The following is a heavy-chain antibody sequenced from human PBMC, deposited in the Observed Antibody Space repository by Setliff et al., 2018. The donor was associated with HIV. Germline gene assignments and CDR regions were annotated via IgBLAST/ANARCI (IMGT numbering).Heavy chain of an antibody. J-gene: IGHJ4*02. CDR2: IYASGST. CDR1: GGSINSGSYY. V-gene: IGHV4-61*09. CDR3: GGNGYYSIDY. Sequence: TLSLTCTVSGGSINSGSYYWNWIRQPAGKGLEWIGHIYASGSTHYNPSLQSRVTISVDKSKSQFSLKLNSVTAADTAVYYCGGNGYYSIDYWGQGTLVTVSS. D-gene: IGHD3-22*01.